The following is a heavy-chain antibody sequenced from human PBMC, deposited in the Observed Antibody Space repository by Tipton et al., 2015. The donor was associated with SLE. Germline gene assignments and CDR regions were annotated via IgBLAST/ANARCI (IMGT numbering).Heavy chain of an antibody. CDR1: GASFSGYY. CDR2: INHSGNT. J-gene: IGHJ4*02. CDR3: ARGPSIISRLDY. V-gene: IGHV4-34*01. Sequence: TLSLTCAVYGASFSGYYWSWIRQPPGKGLEWIGEINHSGNTNYNPSLKSQVTISVDTSKNQFSLKLSSVTAADTAVYYCARGPSIISRLDYWGQGTLVTVSS.